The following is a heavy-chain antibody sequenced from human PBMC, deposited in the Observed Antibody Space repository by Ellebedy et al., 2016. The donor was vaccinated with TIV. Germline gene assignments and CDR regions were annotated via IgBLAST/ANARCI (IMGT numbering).Heavy chain of an antibody. CDR1: GFTFSTYA. D-gene: IGHD4-17*01. Sequence: PGGSLRLSCAASGFTFSTYAVHWVRQAPDKGLEWVAVISSDGSSKYYADSVKGRFTMSRDNSKNTLYLQMNILIPEDTAVYYCARGGLYGTSVEGFDYWGQGTLVTVSS. CDR3: ARGGLYGTSVEGFDY. J-gene: IGHJ4*02. V-gene: IGHV3-30-3*01. CDR2: ISSDGSSK.